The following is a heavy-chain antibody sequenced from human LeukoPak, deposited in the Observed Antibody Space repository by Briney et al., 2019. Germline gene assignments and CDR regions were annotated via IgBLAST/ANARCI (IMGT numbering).Heavy chain of an antibody. J-gene: IGHJ4*02. CDR1: GGSISSSNW. V-gene: IGHV4-4*02. CDR2: IYHSGST. D-gene: IGHD2-15*01. CDR3: ARVRFDGVVVAAYFDY. Sequence: SETLSLTCAVSGGSISSSNWWSWVRQPPGKGREWIGEIYHSGSTNYNPSLKSRVTISVDKSKNQFSLKLSSVTAADTAVYYCARVRFDGVVVAAYFDYWGQGTLVTVSS.